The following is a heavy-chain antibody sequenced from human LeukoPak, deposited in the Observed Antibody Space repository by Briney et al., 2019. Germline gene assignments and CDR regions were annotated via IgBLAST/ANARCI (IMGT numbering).Heavy chain of an antibody. J-gene: IGHJ4*02. CDR3: AREPLAAAGLPFDY. Sequence: SETLSLTCAVYGGSFSGYYWSWIRQPPGKGLEWIGEINHSGSTNYNPSLKSRVTISVDTSKNQFSLKLSSVTAADTAVYYCAREPLAAAGLPFDYWGQGTLVTVYS. CDR1: GGSFSGYY. D-gene: IGHD6-13*01. V-gene: IGHV4-34*01. CDR2: INHSGST.